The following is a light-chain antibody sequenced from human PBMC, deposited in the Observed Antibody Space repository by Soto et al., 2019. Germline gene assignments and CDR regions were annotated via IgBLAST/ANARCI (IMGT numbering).Light chain of an antibody. CDR2: KMS. Sequence: DIQMTQSPSTLFASVGDKVTITCRASQSISAWLAWYQQRPGKAPKLLIYKMSASERGVPSRFSGSGSGTEFTLTISSLQPEDFATYYCQQYNSSPWTFGQGTKVDI. J-gene: IGKJ1*01. V-gene: IGKV1-5*03. CDR3: QQYNSSPWT. CDR1: QSISAW.